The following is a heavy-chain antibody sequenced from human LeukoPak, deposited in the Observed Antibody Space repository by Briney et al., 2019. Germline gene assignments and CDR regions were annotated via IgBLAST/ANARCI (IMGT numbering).Heavy chain of an antibody. CDR3: ARSDDWTSVDSLFHFYYMDV. CDR1: GYFFTAYY. Sequence: ASVKVSCKASGYFFTAYYMHWVRQAPGQGLEWMGWINPSSGATNYAQHFQGRVTMTRDTSISTGYMELSRLRSDDTAVYYCARSDDWTSVDSLFHFYYMDVWGKGATVTVSS. CDR2: INPSSGAT. J-gene: IGHJ6*03. V-gene: IGHV1-2*02. D-gene: IGHD3-9*01.